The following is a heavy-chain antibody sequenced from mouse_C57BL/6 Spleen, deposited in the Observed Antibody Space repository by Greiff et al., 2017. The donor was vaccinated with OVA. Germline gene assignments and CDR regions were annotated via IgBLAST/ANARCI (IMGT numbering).Heavy chain of an antibody. Sequence: VQLQQPGAELVMPGASVKLSCKASGYTFTSYWMHWVKQRPGQGLEWIGEIDPSDSYTNYNQKFKGKTTLTVDKSSSTAYMQLSSLTSEDSAVYYCARSPRQPLYDAMDYWGQGTSVTVSS. CDR1: GYTFTSYW. CDR3: ARSPRQPLYDAMDY. D-gene: IGHD3-2*01. J-gene: IGHJ4*01. CDR2: IDPSDSYT. V-gene: IGHV1-69*01.